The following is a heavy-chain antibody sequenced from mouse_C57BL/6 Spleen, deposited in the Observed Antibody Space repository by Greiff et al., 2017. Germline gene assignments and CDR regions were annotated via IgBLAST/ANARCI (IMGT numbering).Heavy chain of an antibody. D-gene: IGHD2-1*01. CDR2: IYPYNGVS. V-gene: IGHV1-31*01. Sequence: VLLQQSGPELVKPGASVKLSCKASGYSFTGYSMHWVQQTPGNILDWIGYIYPYNGVSSYTQTFKGKATLTVDNSSSTAYMELRSLRSEDSAVYDCERWDCNYGNYAMDYWGQGTSVTVSS. CDR1: GYSFTGYS. CDR3: ERWDCNYGNYAMDY. J-gene: IGHJ4*01.